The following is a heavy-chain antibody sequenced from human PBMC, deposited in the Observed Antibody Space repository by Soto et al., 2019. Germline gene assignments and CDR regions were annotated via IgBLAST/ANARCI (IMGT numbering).Heavy chain of an antibody. V-gene: IGHV3-30-3*01. Sequence: GGSLRLSCAASGFTFSSYAMHWVRQAPGKGLEWVAVISCDGSNKYYADSVKGRFTISRDNSKNTLYLQMNCLRAEDTAVYYCARARRNTYYDILTGYTDAFDIWGQGTMVTVSS. CDR2: ISCDGSNK. CDR3: ARARRNTYYDILTGYTDAFDI. D-gene: IGHD3-9*01. J-gene: IGHJ3*02. CDR1: GFTFSSYA.